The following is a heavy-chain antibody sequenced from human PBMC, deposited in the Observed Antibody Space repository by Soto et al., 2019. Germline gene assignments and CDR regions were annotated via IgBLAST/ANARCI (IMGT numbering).Heavy chain of an antibody. CDR1: GYTFTSYG. D-gene: IGHD4-17*01. J-gene: IGHJ6*02. V-gene: IGHV1-18*01. CDR2: ISAYNGNT. CDR3: ARDLYTVTGPYYYYYGMDV. Sequence: QVQLVQSGAEVKKPGASVKVSCKASGYTFTSYGISWVRQAPGQGLEWMGWISAYNGNTNYAQKLQGRVTMTTDTSTSTAYMELRSLRSDDTAGYYCARDLYTVTGPYYYYYGMDVWGQGTTVTVSS.